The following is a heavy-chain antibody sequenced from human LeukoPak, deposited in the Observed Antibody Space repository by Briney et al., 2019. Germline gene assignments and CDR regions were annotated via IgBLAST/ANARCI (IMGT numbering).Heavy chain of an antibody. J-gene: IGHJ6*02. D-gene: IGHD2-2*01. CDR3: ARLPLDIVVVPAAMGHYYYYGMDV. CDR2: IIPTFGTA. CDR1: RVTSSSYA. V-gene: IGHV1-69*01. Sequence: SRVTSSSYAISTVRRSPGHRLRCLGGIIPTFGTANSAQKFQGRVTFTADESTSTDYRELSSLRSEDTAVYYCARLPLDIVVVPAAMGHYYYYGMDVWGQGTTVSVSS.